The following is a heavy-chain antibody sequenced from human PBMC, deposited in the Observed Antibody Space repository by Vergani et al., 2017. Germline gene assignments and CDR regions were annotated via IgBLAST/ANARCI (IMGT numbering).Heavy chain of an antibody. Sequence: EVQLLESGGGLIQPGGSLRLSCAASGFTLNNYAMTWVRQAPGEGLEWVSSLNGSHPYYTDSVRGRFTISGDTSKNTLYLKMNNRRAEGTAVYFCARVGYNGCSYCFFFWGQGTLVTVSS. CDR2: LNGSHP. J-gene: IGHJ4*02. V-gene: IGHV3-23*01. D-gene: IGHD1-14*01. CDR3: ARVGYNGCSYCFFF. CDR1: GFTLNNYA.